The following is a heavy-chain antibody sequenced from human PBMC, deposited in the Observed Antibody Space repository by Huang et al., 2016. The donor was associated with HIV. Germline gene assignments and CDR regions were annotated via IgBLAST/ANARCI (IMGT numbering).Heavy chain of an antibody. CDR3: ARVGIAVAYFDY. J-gene: IGHJ4*02. V-gene: IGHV4-59*11. CDR1: GGSISSHD. D-gene: IGHD6-19*01. CDR2: IYYSGST. Sequence: QVQLQESGPGLVKPSETLSLSCTVSGGSISSHDWSWIRQPPGKGLEWIGNIYYSGSTNYNPARKSRVTISLDTSKNRFSLKLTSVTAADTAVYYCARVGIAVAYFDYWGQGTLVTVSS.